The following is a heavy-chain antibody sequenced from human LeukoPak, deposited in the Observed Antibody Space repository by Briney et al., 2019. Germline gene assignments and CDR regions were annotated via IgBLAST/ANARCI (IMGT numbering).Heavy chain of an antibody. V-gene: IGHV4-59*12. J-gene: IGHJ4*02. CDR1: GGSISSYY. CDR2: IYYGGST. CDR3: ARGTVSSGWYDY. D-gene: IGHD6-19*01. Sequence: SETLSLTCTVSGGSISSYYWSWIRQPPGKGLEWIGYIYYGGSTNYNPSLKSRVTISVDTSKNQFSLKLSSVTAADTAVYYCARGTVSSGWYDYWGQGTLVTVSS.